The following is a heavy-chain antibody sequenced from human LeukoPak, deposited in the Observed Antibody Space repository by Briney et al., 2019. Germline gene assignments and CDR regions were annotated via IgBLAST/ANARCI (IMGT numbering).Heavy chain of an antibody. Sequence: GGSLRLSCAASGFTFGSYAMSWVRQAPGKGLEWVSGISSSGGSTYYADSVKGRFTMTRDNSKNTLYLQMNSLRAEDTAVYYCARDSRQDYYDSSGYLWFAFDIWGQGTMVTVSS. D-gene: IGHD3-22*01. CDR3: ARDSRQDYYDSSGYLWFAFDI. J-gene: IGHJ3*02. CDR1: GFTFGSYA. V-gene: IGHV3-23*01. CDR2: ISSSGGST.